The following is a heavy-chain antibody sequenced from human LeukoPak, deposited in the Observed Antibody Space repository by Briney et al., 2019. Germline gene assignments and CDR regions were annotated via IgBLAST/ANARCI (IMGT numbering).Heavy chain of an antibody. V-gene: IGHV1-2*02. CDR1: GYTFTSYD. CDR3: ASWDPSSPYWYFDL. J-gene: IGHJ2*01. Sequence: GASVKVSCKASGYTFTSYDINWVRQAPGQGLEWMGWINPNSGGTNYAQKFQGRVTMTRDTSISTAYMELSRLRSDDTAVYYCASWDPSSPYWYFDLWGRGALVTVSS. CDR2: INPNSGGT. D-gene: IGHD1-26*01.